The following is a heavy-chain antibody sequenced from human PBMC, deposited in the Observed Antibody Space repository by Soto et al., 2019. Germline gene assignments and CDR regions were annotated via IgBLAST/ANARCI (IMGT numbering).Heavy chain of an antibody. CDR1: GGSISSYY. D-gene: IGHD6-19*01. CDR3: ARWRYSSGWYADY. Sequence: QVQLQESGPGLVKPSETLSLTCSLSGGSISSYYWSWIRQPPGKGLEWIGYIYYSGSTNYNPSLKSRVTISVDTYRNQFSLKLSSVTAADTALYYCARWRYSSGWYADYWGQGTLVTVSS. J-gene: IGHJ4*02. V-gene: IGHV4-59*08. CDR2: IYYSGST.